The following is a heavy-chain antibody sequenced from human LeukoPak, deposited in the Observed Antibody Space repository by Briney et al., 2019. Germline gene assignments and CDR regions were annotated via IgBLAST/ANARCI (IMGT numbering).Heavy chain of an antibody. J-gene: IGHJ5*02. CDR1: GFTFSSYS. V-gene: IGHV3-48*01. CDR3: AKDGQRFLEWLFRSSWFDP. Sequence: PGGSLRLSCAAYGFTFSSYSMNWVRQAPGKGLEWISYISSSSTTIYYADSVKGRFTISRDNGKNSLYLQMSSLRTEDTAVYYCAKDGQRFLEWLFRSSWFDPWGQGTLVTVSS. D-gene: IGHD3-3*01. CDR2: ISSSSTTI.